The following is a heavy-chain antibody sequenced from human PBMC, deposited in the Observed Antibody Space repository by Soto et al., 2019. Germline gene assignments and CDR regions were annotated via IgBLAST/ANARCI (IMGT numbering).Heavy chain of an antibody. CDR3: ARSSLTYFEF. Sequence: PGGSLRLSCTASGFTFSDYYMSWIRQAPGKGLEWLAYISGSGSTTYYTDSVKGRFAISRDNARTSLYLQINSLGVEDSAVYYCARSSLTYFEFWGQGTLVTVSS. V-gene: IGHV3-11*01. CDR2: ISGSGSTT. CDR1: GFTFSDYY. J-gene: IGHJ4*02.